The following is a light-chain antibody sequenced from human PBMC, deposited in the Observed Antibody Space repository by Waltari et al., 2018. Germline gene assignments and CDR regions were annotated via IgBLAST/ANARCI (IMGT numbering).Light chain of an antibody. CDR3: CSYAGSATPYV. J-gene: IGLJ1*01. Sequence: QSALTQPASVSGSPGQSITIPCPRTSSYLARYNLVSLYQQHPGKAPKLMIFEVTKRPSGVSNRFSGSTSGNTASLTISGLQAEDEADYYCCSYAGSATPYVFGTGTKVTVL. V-gene: IGLV2-23*02. CDR2: EVT. CDR1: SSYLARYNL.